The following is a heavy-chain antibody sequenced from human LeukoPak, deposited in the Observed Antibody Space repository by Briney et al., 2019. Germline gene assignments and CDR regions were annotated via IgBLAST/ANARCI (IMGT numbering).Heavy chain of an antibody. CDR2: IKQDGSEK. Sequence: PGGSPRLSCAASGLTFSSYWMSWVRQAPGKGLEWVANIKQDGSEKYYVDSVKGRFTISRDNAKNSLYLQMNSLRAEDTAVYYCAIGWGYGNPYYFDDWGQGTLVTVSS. CDR1: GLTFSSYW. CDR3: AIGWGYGNPYYFDD. J-gene: IGHJ4*02. V-gene: IGHV3-7*01. D-gene: IGHD7-27*01.